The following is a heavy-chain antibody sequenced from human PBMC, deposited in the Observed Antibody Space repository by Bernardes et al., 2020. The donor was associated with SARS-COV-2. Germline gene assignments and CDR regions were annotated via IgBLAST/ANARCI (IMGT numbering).Heavy chain of an antibody. J-gene: IGHJ3*02. D-gene: IGHD3-16*01. CDR2: IYYSGSS. CDR3: ARRSLGGDDVWRSYPLSAFDI. CDR1: GGSIRSYY. V-gene: IGHV4-59*08. Sequence: SETLSLTCTVSGGSIRSYYWSWIRQPPGKGLEWIGYIYYSGSSNYNPSLKSRVIISLDTSKNQFSLKLTSVTAADTAVYYCARRSLGGDDVWRSYPLSAFDIWGQGTMVTVSS.